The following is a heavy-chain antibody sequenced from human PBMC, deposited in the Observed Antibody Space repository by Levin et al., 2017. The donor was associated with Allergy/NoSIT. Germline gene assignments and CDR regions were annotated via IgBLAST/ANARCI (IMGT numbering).Heavy chain of an antibody. CDR3: ARELSSSSPFES. CDR2: INIRSDVV. D-gene: IGHD6-13*01. CDR1: GFSFTTYN. J-gene: IGHJ4*02. Sequence: GESLKISCAASGFSFTTYNMNWVRQAPGKGLEWIAFINIRSDVVFYADSVEGRFTVYRDNAQNSLYLQLNSLRDEDTAVYYCARELSSSSPFESWGQGTLVTVSS. V-gene: IGHV3-48*02.